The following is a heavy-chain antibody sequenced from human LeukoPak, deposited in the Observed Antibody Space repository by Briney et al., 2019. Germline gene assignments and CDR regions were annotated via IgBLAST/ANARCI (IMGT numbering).Heavy chain of an antibody. CDR3: ARVYSSGKVDY. CDR2: IDYSGNT. V-gene: IGHV4-39*07. Sequence: PSETLSLTCTVSGGSISSSSYYWVWIRQPPGKELEWIGSIDYSGNTYYNPSVKSRVTISVDTSKNQFSLKLSSVTTADTALYYCARVYSSGKVDYWGQGTLVTVSS. CDR1: GGSISSSSYY. J-gene: IGHJ4*02. D-gene: IGHD3-22*01.